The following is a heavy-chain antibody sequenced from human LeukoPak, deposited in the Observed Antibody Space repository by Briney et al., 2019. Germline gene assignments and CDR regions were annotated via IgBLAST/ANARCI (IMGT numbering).Heavy chain of an antibody. V-gene: IGHV1-46*01. CDR3: ARNYYDTAGHFGY. CDR2: ISPNGGAT. CDR1: GYTFLRYY. Sequence: ASVTVSYKASGYTFLRYYFLGVRQAPAQGLEGMELISPNGGATAFAQKFRGRVTMTRDMSTGTVFMELSSLRSDDTAVYFCARNYYDTAGHFGYWGRGSLVSVSS. D-gene: IGHD3-22*01. J-gene: IGHJ4*02.